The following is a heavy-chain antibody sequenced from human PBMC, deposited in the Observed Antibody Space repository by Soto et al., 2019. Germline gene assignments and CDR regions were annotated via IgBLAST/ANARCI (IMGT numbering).Heavy chain of an antibody. V-gene: IGHV5-10-1*01. J-gene: IGHJ6*02. CDR3: ASPYYYDSSGYIYYGMDV. CDR1: GYSFTSYW. D-gene: IGHD3-22*01. Sequence: GGSLKISCKGSGYSFTSYWISWVRQMPGKGLEWMGRIDPSDSYTNYSPSFQGHVTISADKSISTAYLQWSSLKASDTAMYYCASPYYYDSSGYIYYGMDVWGQGTTVTAP. CDR2: IDPSDSYT.